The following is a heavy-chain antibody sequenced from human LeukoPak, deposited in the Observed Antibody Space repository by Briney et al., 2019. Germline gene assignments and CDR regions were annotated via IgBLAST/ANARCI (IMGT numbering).Heavy chain of an antibody. CDR1: GFTFSSYG. CDR2: IWYDGSNK. V-gene: IGHV3-33*01. J-gene: IGHJ3*02. CDR3: AAWDATIWDAFDI. Sequence: GGSLRLSCAASGFTFSSYGMHWVRQAPGKGLEWVAVIWYDGSNKYYADSVKGRFTISRDNSKNTLYLQMNSLRAEDTAVYYCAAWDATIWDAFDIWGQGTMVTVSS. D-gene: IGHD3-9*01.